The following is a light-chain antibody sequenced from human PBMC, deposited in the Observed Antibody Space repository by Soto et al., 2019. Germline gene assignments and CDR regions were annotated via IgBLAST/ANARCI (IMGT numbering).Light chain of an antibody. Sequence: DIRMTQSPSSLSASVGDTVTITCRASQSISSHLNWYQQKPGKAPNLLMYTASNLQSGVPSRFSGSGSGTDFTLTISSLQPEDFATYYCQQSYSTPISFGQGTRLEIE. V-gene: IGKV1-39*01. J-gene: IGKJ5*01. CDR3: QQSYSTPIS. CDR1: QSISSH. CDR2: TAS.